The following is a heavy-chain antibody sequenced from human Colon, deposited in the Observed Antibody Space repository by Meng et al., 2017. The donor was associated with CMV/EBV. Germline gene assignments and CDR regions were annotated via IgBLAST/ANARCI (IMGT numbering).Heavy chain of an antibody. Sequence: QGQLMPCGAGGKEPEASVKDSCKTSGYTFSDYYMPLVRQAPGQGLEWMGWIRSDGSATNYAQKFRGRVTMTRDASVSTAYMELSGLTSDDTAVYFCVRSSGWSLFDYWGPGALVTVSS. D-gene: IGHD6-19*01. CDR1: GYTFSDYY. CDR3: VRSSGWSLFDY. J-gene: IGHJ4*02. V-gene: IGHV1-2*02. CDR2: IRSDGSAT.